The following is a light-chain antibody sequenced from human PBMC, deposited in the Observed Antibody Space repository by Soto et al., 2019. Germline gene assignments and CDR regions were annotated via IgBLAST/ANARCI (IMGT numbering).Light chain of an antibody. V-gene: IGLV2-14*01. CDR2: DVS. J-gene: IGLJ1*01. Sequence: QSALTQPASVSGSPGQSITISCTGTSSDVGGYNYVSWYQQHPGKAPKLMIYDVSNRPSGVSNRFSGSKSGNTASLTISGLQAEDEADYYCSSYTSSSTYNYGFGTGTKVTVL. CDR1: SSDVGGYNY. CDR3: SSYTSSSTYNYG.